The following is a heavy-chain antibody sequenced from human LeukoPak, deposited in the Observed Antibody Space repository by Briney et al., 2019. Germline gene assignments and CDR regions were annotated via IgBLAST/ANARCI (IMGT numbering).Heavy chain of an antibody. CDR2: MNPNSGNT. CDR1: GYTFTSYD. CDR3: ARMRGISTGYASDYYGMDV. J-gene: IGHJ6*02. D-gene: IGHD3-9*01. V-gene: IGHV1-8*01. Sequence: ASVKVSCKASGYTFTSYDINWVRQGTGQGLEWMGWMNPNSGNTGYAQKFQGGVTMTRNTSISTAYMEQSSLRSEDTAVYYCARMRGISTGYASDYYGMDVWGQGTTVTVSS.